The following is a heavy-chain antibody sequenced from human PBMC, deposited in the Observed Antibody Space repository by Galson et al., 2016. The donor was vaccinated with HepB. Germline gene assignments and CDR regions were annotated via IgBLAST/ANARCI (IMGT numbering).Heavy chain of an antibody. CDR1: GYRFTSYW. CDR2: IDASDSYS. J-gene: IGHJ6*02. D-gene: IGHD3-10*01. Sequence: QSGAEVKKAGESLRISCKGSGYRFTSYWISWVRQMPGKGLEWMGRIDASDSYSNYSPSFQGHVTISADKSISTAYLQWSSLKASDTAMYYCARHPMVRGVMASYYYGMDLWGQGTTVTVSS. CDR3: ARHPMVRGVMASYYYGMDL. V-gene: IGHV5-10-1*01.